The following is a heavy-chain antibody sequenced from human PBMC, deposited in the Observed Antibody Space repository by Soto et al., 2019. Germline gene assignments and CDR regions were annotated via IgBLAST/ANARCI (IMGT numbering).Heavy chain of an antibody. D-gene: IGHD6-6*01. V-gene: IGHV1-69*06. CDR1: GGTFSSYA. CDR2: IITIFGTA. CDR3: AREWVGAARAYYYGMDV. Sequence: QVQLVQSGAEVKKPGSSVKVSCKASGGTFSSYAISWVRQAPGQGLEWMGGIITIFGTANYAQKFQGRVTITADKYTSTAYMELSSLSSEDTAVYYCAREWVGAARAYYYGMDVWGQGTTGTVSS. J-gene: IGHJ6*02.